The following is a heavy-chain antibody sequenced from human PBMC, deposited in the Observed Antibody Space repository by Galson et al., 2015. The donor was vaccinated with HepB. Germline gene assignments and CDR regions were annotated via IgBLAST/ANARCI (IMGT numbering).Heavy chain of an antibody. D-gene: IGHD2-8*01. CDR1: GYTFTSYG. CDR3: ARERGDIVLMVYAEFDY. Sequence: SVKVSCKASGYTFTSYGISWVRQAPGQGLEWMGWISAYNGNTNYAQKLQGRVTMTTDTSTSTAYVGLRSLRSDDTAVYYCARERGDIVLMVYAEFDYWGQGTLVTVSS. J-gene: IGHJ4*02. CDR2: ISAYNGNT. V-gene: IGHV1-18*01.